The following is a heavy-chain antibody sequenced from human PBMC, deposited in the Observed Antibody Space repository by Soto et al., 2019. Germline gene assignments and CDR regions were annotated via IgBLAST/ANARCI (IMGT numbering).Heavy chain of an antibody. CDR1: GGTFRTSA. V-gene: IGHV1-69*12. Sequence: QVQLAQSGAEVKKPGSSVKVSCKTSGGTFRTSAISWVRQAPGQGLEWMGGIMPVFPTPDYAQKFQGRVTITADESTSTAYMELSSLRSEDTAVYYCARDKARQQLGGNYYYIMDVWGQGTTVTVSS. CDR3: ARDKARQQLGGNYYYIMDV. CDR2: IMPVFPTP. J-gene: IGHJ6*01. D-gene: IGHD3-3*02.